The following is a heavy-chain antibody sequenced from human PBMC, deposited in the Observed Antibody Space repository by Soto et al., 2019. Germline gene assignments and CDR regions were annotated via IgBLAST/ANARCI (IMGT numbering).Heavy chain of an antibody. J-gene: IGHJ6*02. D-gene: IGHD2-15*01. Sequence: GGSLRLSCAASGFTFSNAWMNWVRQAPGKGLEWVGRIKSKTDGGTTDYAAPVKGRFTISRDDSKNTLYLQMNSLKTEDTAVYYCTTAPYCSGGSCYSASSYYYGMDVWGQGTTVTVSS. CDR2: IKSKTDGGTT. V-gene: IGHV3-15*07. CDR1: GFTFSNAW. CDR3: TTAPYCSGGSCYSASSYYYGMDV.